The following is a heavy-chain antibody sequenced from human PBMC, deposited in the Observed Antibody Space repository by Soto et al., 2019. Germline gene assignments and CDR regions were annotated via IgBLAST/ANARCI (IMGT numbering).Heavy chain of an antibody. CDR2: ISSSGTTI. J-gene: IGHJ4*02. CDR3: ARKHSTAMGPFAY. CDR1: GFTLSDYY. V-gene: IGHV3-11*01. D-gene: IGHD5-18*01. Sequence: QVQLVESGGGLVKPGGSLRLSCVASGFTLSDYYMTWIRQAPGKGLEWVSYISSSGTTIYYADSVKGRFTISRDNAKNSLFLQMNSLRAEDTAVYYCARKHSTAMGPFAYWGQGTLVTVSS.